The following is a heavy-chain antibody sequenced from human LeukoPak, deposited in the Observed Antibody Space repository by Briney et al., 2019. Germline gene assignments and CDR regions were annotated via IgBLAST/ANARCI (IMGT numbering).Heavy chain of an antibody. CDR1: GGSISSSSYY. D-gene: IGHD5-18*01. J-gene: IGHJ5*02. V-gene: IGHV4-39*01. CDR3: ARTGIQLWLLNYNWFDP. CDR2: IYYSGST. Sequence: SETLFLTCTVSGGSISSSSYYWGWIRQPPGKGLEWIGRIYYSGSTYYNPSLKSRVTISVDTSKNQFSLKLSSVTAADTAVYYCARTGIQLWLLNYNWFDPWGQGTLVTVSS.